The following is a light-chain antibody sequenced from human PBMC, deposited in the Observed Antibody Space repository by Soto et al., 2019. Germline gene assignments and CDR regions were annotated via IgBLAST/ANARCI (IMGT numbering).Light chain of an antibody. J-gene: IGKJ4*01. Sequence: EIVLTQSPVTLSLSPGEKATLSCSAGQSLDTYTLAWYQQKPGQAPRLLIYGASTRAAAIPDRFIGSGSGTDFTLTISRLEPEDFAVYYCQQFVSSPITFGGGTKVDIK. CDR2: GAS. CDR3: QQFVSSPIT. CDR1: QSLDTYT. V-gene: IGKV3-20*01.